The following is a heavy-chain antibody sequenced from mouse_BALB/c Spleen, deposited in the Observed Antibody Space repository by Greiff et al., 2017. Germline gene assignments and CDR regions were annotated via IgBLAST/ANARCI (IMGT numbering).Heavy chain of an antibody. J-gene: IGHJ4*01. CDR2: IDPENGNT. CDR3: ARLEGYAMDY. Sequence: EVQLQQSGAELVRPGALVKLSCKASGFNIKDYYMHWVKQRPEQGLEWIGWIDPENGNTIYDPKFQGKASITADTSSNTAYLQLSSLTSEDTAVYYCARLEGYAMDYWGQGTSVTVSS. CDR1: GFNIKDYY. D-gene: IGHD2-2*01. V-gene: IGHV14-1*02.